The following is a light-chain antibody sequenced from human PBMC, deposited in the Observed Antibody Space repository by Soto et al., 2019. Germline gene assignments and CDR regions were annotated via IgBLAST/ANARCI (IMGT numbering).Light chain of an antibody. V-gene: IGKV1-5*01. CDR3: QQYNAYPVT. J-gene: IGKJ1*01. CDR2: DAS. Sequence: DIQMTQSPSTLAASIGDRVTITCRASQSIDTWLAWHHQEPGKAPKVLIFDASTLESGVPSRFSGSGFGTEFTLTIGSLQPDDLGTYYCQQYNAYPVTFGQGSMVEIK. CDR1: QSIDTW.